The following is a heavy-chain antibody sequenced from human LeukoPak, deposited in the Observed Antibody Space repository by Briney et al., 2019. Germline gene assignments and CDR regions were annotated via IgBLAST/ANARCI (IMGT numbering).Heavy chain of an antibody. CDR1: GGSISNYY. CDR3: ARGRGADTSY. V-gene: IGHV4-59*01. CDR2: IYYSGST. D-gene: IGHD3-10*01. J-gene: IGHJ4*02. Sequence: SETLSLTCTVSGGSISNYYWSWIRQPPGKGLEWIGYIYYSGSTNYNPSFKSRVTISVDTSKNQFSLKLNSVTAADTAVYYCARGRGADTSYWGQGTLVTVSS.